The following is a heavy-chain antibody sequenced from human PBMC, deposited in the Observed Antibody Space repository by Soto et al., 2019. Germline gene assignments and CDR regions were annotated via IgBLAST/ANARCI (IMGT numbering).Heavy chain of an antibody. Sequence: EVQLVESGRDLVKPGESLTLSCEASGFAFSSYSMTWVRQAPGKGLEWVALITSSSSNLYYADSVKGRFTISRDNAKNSVFLHMISLRVDDPAVLYCVTVSNFRYCRGDRCFFDYWGQGTRVSVSS. CDR1: GFAFSSYS. CDR3: VTVSNFRYCRGDRCFFDY. J-gene: IGHJ4*02. CDR2: ITSSSSNL. D-gene: IGHD2-15*01. V-gene: IGHV3-48*01.